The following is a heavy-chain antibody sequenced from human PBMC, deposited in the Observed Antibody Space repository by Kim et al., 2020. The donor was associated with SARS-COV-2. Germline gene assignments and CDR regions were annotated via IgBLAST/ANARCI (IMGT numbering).Heavy chain of an antibody. Sequence: SVKVTCKASGGTFSSYAISWVRQAPGQGLEWMRGIIPIFGTANYAQKFQGRVTITADESTSTAYMELSSLRSEDTAVYYCATAAGFYFYYGMDVWGQGTTVTVSS. CDR1: GGTFSSYA. CDR3: ATAAGFYFYYGMDV. V-gene: IGHV1-69*13. CDR2: IIPIFGTA. D-gene: IGHD6-13*01. J-gene: IGHJ6*02.